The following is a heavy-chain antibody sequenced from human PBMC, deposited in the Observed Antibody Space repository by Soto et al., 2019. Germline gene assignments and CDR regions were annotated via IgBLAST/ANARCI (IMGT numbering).Heavy chain of an antibody. V-gene: IGHV6-1*01. J-gene: IGHJ3*01. CDR1: EDRVPSNSAA. CDR3: VMVASAGSQDLLDGPGKRTPVIAHDV. Sequence: SQPLSLTCPISEDRVPSNSAASNWIRQSPSRSLEWLGRTYYRSKWYNDYAVSVKSRITINPDTSKNQFSLQLNSVTPEDTAVYYLVMVASAGSQDLLDGPGKRTPVIAHDVGG. D-gene: IGHD6-13*01. CDR2: TYYRSKWYN.